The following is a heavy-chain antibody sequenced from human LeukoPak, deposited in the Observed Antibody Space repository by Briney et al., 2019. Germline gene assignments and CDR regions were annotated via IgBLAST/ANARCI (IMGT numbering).Heavy chain of an antibody. D-gene: IGHD6-25*01. CDR3: ARGYSSDNEYFQH. Sequence: SETLSLTCAVYGGSFSGYYWGWIRQPPGKGLEWIGSIYHSGSTYYNPSLKSRVTISVDTSKNQFSLKLSSVTAADTAVYYCARGYSSDNEYFQHWGQGTLVTVSS. CDR1: GGSFSGYY. V-gene: IGHV4-34*01. J-gene: IGHJ1*01. CDR2: IYHSGST.